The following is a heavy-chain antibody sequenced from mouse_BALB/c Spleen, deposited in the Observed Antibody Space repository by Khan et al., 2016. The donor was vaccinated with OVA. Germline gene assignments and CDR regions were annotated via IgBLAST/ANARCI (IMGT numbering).Heavy chain of an antibody. J-gene: IGHJ4*01. CDR2: IWRGGST. D-gene: IGHD1-1*01. V-gene: IGHV2-5*01. CDR1: GFSLTSYG. Sequence: QVQLKQSGPGLVQPSQSLSITCTVSGFSLTSYGVHWVRQSPGKGLEWLGVIWRGGSTDYNAAFMSRLSITKDNSKSQVLFKMNSLQPDDTAIYYCAKNPYFGYTMDYWGQGTSVTVSS. CDR3: AKNPYFGYTMDY.